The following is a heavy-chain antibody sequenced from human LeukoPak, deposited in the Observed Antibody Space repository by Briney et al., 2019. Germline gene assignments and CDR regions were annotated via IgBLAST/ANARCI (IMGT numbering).Heavy chain of an antibody. D-gene: IGHD4-17*01. CDR3: ARDSFNDYGDYSRAYYYGMDV. Sequence: ASVKVSCKGSGYTFTSYGISWVRQAPGQGLEWMGWISAYNGNTNYAQKLQGRVTMTTDTSTSTAYMELRSLRSDDTAVYYCARDSFNDYGDYSRAYYYGMDVWGQGTTVTVSS. V-gene: IGHV1-18*01. CDR2: ISAYNGNT. J-gene: IGHJ6*02. CDR1: GYTFTSYG.